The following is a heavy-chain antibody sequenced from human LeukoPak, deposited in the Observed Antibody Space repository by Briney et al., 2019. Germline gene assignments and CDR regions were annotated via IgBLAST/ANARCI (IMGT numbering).Heavy chain of an antibody. D-gene: IGHD3-3*01. V-gene: IGHV5-10-1*01. J-gene: IGHJ5*02. CDR1: GYSFTSYW. CDR2: IDPSDSYT. CDR3: ARQPMEWNWFDP. Sequence: GESLRISCKGSGYSFTSYWISGVRQMPGKGLEWMGRIDPSDSYTNYSPSFQGHVTISADKSISTAYLQWSSLKASDTDMYYCARQPMEWNWFDPWGQGTLVTVSS.